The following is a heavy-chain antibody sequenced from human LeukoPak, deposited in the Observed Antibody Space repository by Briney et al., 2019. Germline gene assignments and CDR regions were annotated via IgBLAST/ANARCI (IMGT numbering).Heavy chain of an antibody. CDR3: ASRVVDY. CDR2: ISSSSSDI. D-gene: IGHD3-3*01. J-gene: IGHJ4*02. Sequence: GGSLRLSCTTSGFTFSSYTMNWVRQAPGKGLDWVSSISSSSSDIYYADSVKGRFTISRDNAKNSVYLQMYSLRAEDTAVYYCASRVVDYWGQGTLVTVSS. CDR1: GFTFSSYT. V-gene: IGHV3-21*04.